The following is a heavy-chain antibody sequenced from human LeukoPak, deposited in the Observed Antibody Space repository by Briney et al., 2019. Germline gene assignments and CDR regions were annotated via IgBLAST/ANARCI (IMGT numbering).Heavy chain of an antibody. CDR1: GGSISSNNW. D-gene: IGHD1-26*01. J-gene: IGHJ4*02. CDR2: VYHSGST. V-gene: IGHV4-4*02. Sequence: SETLSLTCAVSGGSISSNNWWNWVRQPPGRGLEWIGEVYHSGSTTYNPSLKSRVTISVDTSKNQFSLKLSSVTAADTAVYYCARLRGGSYRPAYFDYWGQGTLVTVSS. CDR3: ARLRGGSYRPAYFDY.